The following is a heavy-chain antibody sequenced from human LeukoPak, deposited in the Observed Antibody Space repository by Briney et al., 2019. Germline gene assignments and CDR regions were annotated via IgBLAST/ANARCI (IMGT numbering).Heavy chain of an antibody. D-gene: IGHD6-19*01. CDR2: ISPSGGST. V-gene: IGHV1-46*01. J-gene: IGHJ4*02. CDR3: ARAVSSGWSRFDY. Sequence: GASVKVSCKAFGYTFTSNYMHWVRQAPGQGPEWMGVISPSGGSTTYAQKFQGRVTLTRDMSMSTDYLELSSLRSEDTAVYYCARAVSSGWSRFDYWGQGTLVTVSS. CDR1: GYTFTSNY.